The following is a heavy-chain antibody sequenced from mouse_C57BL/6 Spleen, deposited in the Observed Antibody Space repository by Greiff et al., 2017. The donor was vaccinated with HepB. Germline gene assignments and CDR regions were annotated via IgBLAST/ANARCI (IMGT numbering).Heavy chain of an antibody. D-gene: IGHD2-3*01. Sequence: EVKVEESGGGLVKPGGSLKLSCAASGFTFSSYAMSWVRQTPEKRLEWVATISDGGSYTYYPDNVKGRFTISSDNAKNNLYLQMSHLKSEDTAMYYCARDSDGYSYYFDYWGQGTTLTVSS. CDR2: ISDGGSYT. V-gene: IGHV5-4*01. CDR3: ARDSDGYSYYFDY. J-gene: IGHJ2*01. CDR1: GFTFSSYA.